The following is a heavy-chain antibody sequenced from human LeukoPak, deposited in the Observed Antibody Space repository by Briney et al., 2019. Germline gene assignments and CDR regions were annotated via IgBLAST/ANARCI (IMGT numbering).Heavy chain of an antibody. D-gene: IGHD1-1*01. V-gene: IGHV1-69*01. CDR3: ARDWSSPSTSDAFDI. CDR1: GGTFSSYA. Sequence: SSVKVSCKASGGTFSSYAISWVRQAPGQGLEWMGGIIPIFGTANYAQKFQGRVTITADESTSTAYMELSSLRSEDTAVYYCARDWSSPSTSDAFDIWGQGTMVTVSS. J-gene: IGHJ3*02. CDR2: IIPIFGTA.